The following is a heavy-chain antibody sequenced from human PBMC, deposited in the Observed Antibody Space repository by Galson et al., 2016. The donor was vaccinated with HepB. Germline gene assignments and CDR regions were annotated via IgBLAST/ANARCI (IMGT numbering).Heavy chain of an antibody. CDR1: GYTFNTYN. D-gene: IGHD1-14*01. CDR3: ARELDHSFYFDY. J-gene: IGHJ4*02. Sequence: SCKASGYTFNTYNMHWARQAPGQGLEWMGIIKPSGGNTIYAQKFQDRITMTRDTSTSTVYMELISLRSEDTAVYYCARELDHSFYFDYWGQGTLLTVSS. CDR2: IKPSGGNT. V-gene: IGHV1-46*02.